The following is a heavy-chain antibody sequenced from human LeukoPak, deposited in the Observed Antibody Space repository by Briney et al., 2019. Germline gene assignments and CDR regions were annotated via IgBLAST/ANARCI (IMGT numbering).Heavy chain of an antibody. V-gene: IGHV3-11*01. Sequence: GGSLRLSCAASGFTFSDYYMSWIRQAPGKGLEWGSYISSSGSTIYYADSVKGRFTISRDNAKNSLYLQMTSLRAEDTAVYYSASMSIAAFFPFDPWGQGTLVTVSS. D-gene: IGHD6-6*01. CDR2: ISSSGSTI. J-gene: IGHJ5*02. CDR3: ASMSIAAFFPFDP. CDR1: GFTFSDYY.